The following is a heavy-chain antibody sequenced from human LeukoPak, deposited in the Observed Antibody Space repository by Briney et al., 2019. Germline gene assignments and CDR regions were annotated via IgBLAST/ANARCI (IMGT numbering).Heavy chain of an antibody. J-gene: IGHJ3*02. CDR3: ARVKPALLTGYSRDAFDI. Sequence: SETLSLTCTVSGGSISSYYWSWIRQLPGKGLEWIGYIYYSGSTNYNPSLKSRVTISVDTSKNQFSLKLSSLTAADTAVYYCARVKPALLTGYSRDAFDIWGQGTMVTVSS. V-gene: IGHV4-59*01. D-gene: IGHD3-9*01. CDR1: GGSISSYY. CDR2: IYYSGST.